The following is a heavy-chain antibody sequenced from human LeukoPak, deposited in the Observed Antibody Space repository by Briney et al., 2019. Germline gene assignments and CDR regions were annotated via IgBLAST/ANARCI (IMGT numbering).Heavy chain of an antibody. Sequence: GGSLRLSCAASGFIVSSNYMSWVRQAPGKGLEWVSVIYSGGSTYYADSVKCRFTISRDNSKNTLYLQMNSLRAEDTAVYYCAREVVQVYKNYYYYGMDVWGQGTTVTVSS. V-gene: IGHV3-66*01. D-gene: IGHD1-14*01. CDR2: IYSGGST. J-gene: IGHJ6*02. CDR1: GFIVSSNY. CDR3: AREVVQVYKNYYYYGMDV.